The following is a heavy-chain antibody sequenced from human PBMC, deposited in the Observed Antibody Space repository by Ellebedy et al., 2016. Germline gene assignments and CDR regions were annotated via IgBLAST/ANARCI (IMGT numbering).Heavy chain of an antibody. D-gene: IGHD3-10*01. Sequence: GESLKISCAASGFTFSSYAMHWVRQAPGKGLEWVAVISYDGSNKYYADSVKGRFTISRDNSKNTLYLQMNSLRTEDTAVYYCARRERFGEFIEYWGQGTLVTVSS. CDR1: GFTFSSYA. J-gene: IGHJ4*02. CDR3: ARRERFGEFIEY. V-gene: IGHV3-30*04. CDR2: ISYDGSNK.